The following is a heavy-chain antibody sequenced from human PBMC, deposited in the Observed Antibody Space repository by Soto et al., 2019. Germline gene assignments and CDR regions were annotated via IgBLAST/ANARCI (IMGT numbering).Heavy chain of an antibody. J-gene: IGHJ4*02. CDR1: GVTFNSYG. V-gene: IGHV3-30*18. CDR2: ISYDGSNK. Sequence: PGWSLRLSCAASGVTFNSYGMHWVRQAPGKGLEWVAVISYDGSNKYYADSVKGRFTISRDNSKNTLYLQMNSLRAEDTAVYYCAKDFCSSTSCSRGFDYWRQGTLVTAPQ. CDR3: AKDFCSSTSCSRGFDY. D-gene: IGHD2-2*01.